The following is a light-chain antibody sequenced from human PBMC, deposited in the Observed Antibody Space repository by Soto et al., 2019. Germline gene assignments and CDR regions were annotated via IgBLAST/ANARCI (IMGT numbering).Light chain of an antibody. CDR3: QQANSFPLT. J-gene: IGKJ4*01. CDR2: AAS. Sequence: DIQMTQSPSSVSASVGDRVTITCRASQGISSRLAWYQQKPGKDHNLLIYAASNLQSGVPSRFSGSGSETDFTLTIGSLQPEDFATYYCQQANSFPLTFGGGTKVEIK. CDR1: QGISSR. V-gene: IGKV1-12*01.